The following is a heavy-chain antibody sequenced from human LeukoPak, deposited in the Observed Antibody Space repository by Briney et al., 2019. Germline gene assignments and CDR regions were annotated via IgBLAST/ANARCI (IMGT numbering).Heavy chain of an antibody. CDR3: AREESIGSYQFLNEY. Sequence: GGSLRLSCAASGFTFSSYNMNWVRQAPGKGLEWVSSITSGSSYIYYADSVKGRFTISRDNAKNSLYLQMNSLRAEDTAVYYCAREESIGSYQFLNEYWGQGTLVTVSS. J-gene: IGHJ4*02. V-gene: IGHV3-21*01. CDR1: GFTFSSYN. CDR2: ITSGSSYI. D-gene: IGHD1-26*01.